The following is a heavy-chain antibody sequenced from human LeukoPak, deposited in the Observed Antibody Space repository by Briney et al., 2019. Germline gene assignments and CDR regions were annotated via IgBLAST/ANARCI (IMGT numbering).Heavy chain of an antibody. CDR3: ARGHLNGDNALQLFDY. Sequence: ASVKVSCKASGYTFISCGIGWVRQAPGQGLEWMGWISTYNTNYAQKLQGRVTMTTDTSTTTAYMELRSLRSDDTAVYYCARGHLNGDNALQLFDYWGQGTLVTVSS. V-gene: IGHV1-18*01. J-gene: IGHJ4*02. CDR2: ISTYNT. D-gene: IGHD4-17*01. CDR1: GYTFISCG.